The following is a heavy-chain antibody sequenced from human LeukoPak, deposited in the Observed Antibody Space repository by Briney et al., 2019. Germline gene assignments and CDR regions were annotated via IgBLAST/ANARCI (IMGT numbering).Heavy chain of an antibody. J-gene: IGHJ3*02. CDR2: INHSGST. D-gene: IGHD5-18*01. V-gene: IGHV4-34*01. Sequence: SETLSLTCAVYGGSFSGYYWSWIRQPPGKGLEWIGEINHSGSTNYNPSLKSRVTISVDTSKNQFSLKLSSVTAADTAVYYCAREYRRGYSYGLNAFDIWGQGTMVTVSS. CDR3: AREYRRGYSYGLNAFDI. CDR1: GGSFSGYY.